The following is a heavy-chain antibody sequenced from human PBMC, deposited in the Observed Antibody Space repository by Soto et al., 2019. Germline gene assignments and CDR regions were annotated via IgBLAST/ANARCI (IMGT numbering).Heavy chain of an antibody. V-gene: IGHV3-7*01. CDR1: GFTFSSYW. Sequence: EVQLVESGGGLVQPGGSLRLSCAASGFTFSSYWMSWVHQAPGKGLEWVANIKQDGSEKYYVDSVKGRFTISRDNAKNSLYLQMNSLRAEDTAVYYCAKVQWLRYFDYWGQGTLVTVSS. CDR2: IKQDGSEK. D-gene: IGHD6-19*01. CDR3: AKVQWLRYFDY. J-gene: IGHJ4*02.